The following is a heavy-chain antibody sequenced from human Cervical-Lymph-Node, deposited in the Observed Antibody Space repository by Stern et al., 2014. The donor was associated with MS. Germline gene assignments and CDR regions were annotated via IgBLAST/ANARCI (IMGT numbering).Heavy chain of an antibody. CDR3: ARGTPRYYYYGMDV. CDR2: ISHSGST. Sequence: QVQLQQWGAGLLKPSETLSLTCAVSGGSFSGYYWSWIRQPPGKGLEWIGEISHSGSTRYNPSLKSRVTISVDTSLDQVSLKLSSVTAADTAVYYCARGTPRYYYYGMDVWGQGTTVTISS. CDR1: GGSFSGYY. V-gene: IGHV4-34*01. J-gene: IGHJ6*02.